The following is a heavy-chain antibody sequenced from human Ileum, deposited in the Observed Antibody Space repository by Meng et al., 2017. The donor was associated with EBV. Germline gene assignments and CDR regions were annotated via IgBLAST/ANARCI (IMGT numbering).Heavy chain of an antibody. CDR2: IYHSGST. J-gene: IGHJ4*02. V-gene: IGHV4-4*02. CDR1: GDSISSNNW. CDR3: ASGRDYAWHS. D-gene: IGHD4-17*01. Sequence: QGQLQGPGPGLVKPSGTLSLTCAVSGDSISSNNWWSGVRQPPGKGLEWIGEIYHSGSTNYNPSFKSRVTMSVDKSKNQISLNLSSVTAADTAVYYCASGRDYAWHSWGRGTLVTVSS.